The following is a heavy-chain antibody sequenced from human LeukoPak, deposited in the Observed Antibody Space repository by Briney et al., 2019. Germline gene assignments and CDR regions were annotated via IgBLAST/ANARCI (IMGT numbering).Heavy chain of an antibody. V-gene: IGHV1-2*02. Sequence: GASVKVSCKASGYTFTGYYMHWVRQAPGQGLEWMGYINPNSGGTNYAQKFQGRATMTRDTSISTAYMELSRLRSDDTAVYYCAKSYDILTGYYIGLLGYWGQGTLVTVSS. D-gene: IGHD3-9*01. CDR1: GYTFTGYY. CDR2: INPNSGGT. CDR3: AKSYDILTGYYIGLLGY. J-gene: IGHJ4*02.